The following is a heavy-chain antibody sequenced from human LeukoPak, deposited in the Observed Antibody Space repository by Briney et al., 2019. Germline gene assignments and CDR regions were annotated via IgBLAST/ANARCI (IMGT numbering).Heavy chain of an antibody. CDR1: GYTFTDYF. CDR2: INPKSGDT. D-gene: IGHD2-21*01. J-gene: IGHJ6*02. CDR3: ARDPRRIYEKAYYYYGMDV. Sequence: ASVKVSCKASGYTFTDYFMHWVRQAPGQGPEWMGWINPKSGDTKYAERFEDRVSVTRDTSISTAYMELSSLTSDDTAVYYCARDPRRIYEKAYYYYGMDVWGQGTTVTVSS. V-gene: IGHV1-2*02.